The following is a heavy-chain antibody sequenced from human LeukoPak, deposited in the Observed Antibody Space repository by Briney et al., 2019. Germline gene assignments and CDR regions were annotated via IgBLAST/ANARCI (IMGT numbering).Heavy chain of an antibody. Sequence: GGSLRLSCAASGFTFSTAWMTWVRQAPGKGLEWVGRIESKIDGETTEYAAPVKDRFSISRDDSKSMMYLQMNSLKTEDTAVYYCITPLPYSAQGGQGTLVTVSS. J-gene: IGHJ4*02. CDR1: GFTFSTAW. V-gene: IGHV3-15*04. CDR2: IESKIDGETT. D-gene: IGHD2-21*01. CDR3: ITPLPYSAQ.